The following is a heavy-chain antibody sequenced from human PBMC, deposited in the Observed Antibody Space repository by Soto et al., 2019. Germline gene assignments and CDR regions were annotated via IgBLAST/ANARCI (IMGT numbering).Heavy chain of an antibody. CDR2: IRKDGSQR. V-gene: IGHV3-7*05. Sequence: ESGGGLVQPGGSLTLSCAASEFAFSSYWMTWVRQAPGKGLEWVANIRKDGSQRSYLDSGRVRFTISRDNAKKSLYLQMNSRRAEDTAVYCCARDVSPRSRGLYFYAFDIWGQGTMVTVS. J-gene: IGHJ3*02. D-gene: IGHD2-8*01. CDR1: EFAFSSYW. CDR3: ARDVSPRSRGLYFYAFDI.